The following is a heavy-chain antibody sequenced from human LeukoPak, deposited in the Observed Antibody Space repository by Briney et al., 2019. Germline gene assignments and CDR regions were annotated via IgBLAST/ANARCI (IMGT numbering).Heavy chain of an antibody. CDR1: GFTVSSNY. Sequence: GESLRLSCAASGFTVSSNYMSWVRQAPGKGLEWVSVIYSGGSTYYADSVKGRFTISRDNSKNTLYLQMNSLRAEDTAVYYCAREYVDTAMVTHWGQGTLVTVSS. CDR2: IYSGGST. V-gene: IGHV3-53*01. CDR3: AREYVDTAMVTH. D-gene: IGHD5-18*01. J-gene: IGHJ4*02.